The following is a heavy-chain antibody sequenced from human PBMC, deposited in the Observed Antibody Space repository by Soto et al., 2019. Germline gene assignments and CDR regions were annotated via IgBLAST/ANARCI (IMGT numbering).Heavy chain of an antibody. CDR1: GYTLTELS. CDR2: FDPEDGET. J-gene: IGHJ4*02. V-gene: IGHV1-24*01. D-gene: IGHD3-9*01. CDR3: ATLSYYDILTGQDH. Sequence: ASVKVSCKVSGYTLTELSMHWVRQAPGKGLEWMGGFDPEDGETIYAQKFQGRVTMTEDTSTDTAYMELSSLRSEDTAVYYCATLSYYDILTGQDHWGQGTLVTVSS.